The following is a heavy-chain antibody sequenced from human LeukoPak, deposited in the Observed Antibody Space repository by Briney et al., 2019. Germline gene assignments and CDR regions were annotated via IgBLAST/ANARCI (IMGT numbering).Heavy chain of an antibody. J-gene: IGHJ4*02. CDR3: ARRDLQSGFDY. CDR2: INHSGST. V-gene: IGHV4-34*01. CDR1: GGSFSGYY. Sequence: PSETLSLTCAVYGGSFSGYYWSWIRQPPGKGLEWIGEINHSGSTNYNPSLKSRVTISVDTSKNQFSLKLSSVTAADTAVYYCARRDLQSGFDYCGQGTLVTVSS. D-gene: IGHD5-24*01.